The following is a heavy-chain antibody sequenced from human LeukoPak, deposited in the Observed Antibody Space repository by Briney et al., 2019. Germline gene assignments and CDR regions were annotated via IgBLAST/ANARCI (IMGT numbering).Heavy chain of an antibody. J-gene: IGHJ4*02. Sequence: GGSLRLCCAASGFTFSSDGMHWVRQAPGKGLEWVAVISYDGSNKYYADSVKGRFTISRDNSKYTLYLKMNSLRAEDTAVYYCAKSSSGWYLDSSFDYWGQGTLVTVSS. V-gene: IGHV3-30*18. CDR2: ISYDGSNK. D-gene: IGHD6-19*01. CDR3: AKSSSGWYLDSSFDY. CDR1: GFTFSSDG.